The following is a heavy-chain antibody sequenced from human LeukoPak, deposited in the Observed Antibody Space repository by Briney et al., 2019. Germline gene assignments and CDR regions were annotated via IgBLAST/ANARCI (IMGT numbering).Heavy chain of an antibody. D-gene: IGHD1-26*01. J-gene: IGHJ4*02. CDR2: INHSGST. V-gene: IGHV4-39*07. CDR3: ARRRKHWSSGSYQYYFDY. CDR1: GGSISSSGYY. Sequence: PSETLSLTCTVSGGSISSSGYYWGWIRQPPGKGLEWIGEINHSGSTNYNPSLKSRVTISVDTSKNQFSLKLSSVTAADTAVYYCARRRKHWSSGSYQYYFDYWGQGTLVTVSS.